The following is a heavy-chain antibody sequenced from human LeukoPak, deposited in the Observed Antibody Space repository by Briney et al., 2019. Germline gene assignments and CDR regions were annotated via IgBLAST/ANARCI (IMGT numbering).Heavy chain of an antibody. J-gene: IGHJ1*01. D-gene: IGHD3-22*01. Sequence: GAAVKVSCKASGYTFTGYYMHWVRQAPGQGLEWMGWINPNSGGTNYAQKFQGRGTMTRDTSISTAYMELSRLRSDDTAVYYCARSTPTYYYDSSGYYTHWGQGTLVTVSS. CDR1: GYTFTGYY. V-gene: IGHV1-2*02. CDR2: INPNSGGT. CDR3: ARSTPTYYYDSSGYYTH.